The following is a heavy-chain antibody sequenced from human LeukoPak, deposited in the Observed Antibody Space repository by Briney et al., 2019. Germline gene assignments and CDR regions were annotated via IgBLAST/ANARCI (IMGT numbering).Heavy chain of an antibody. CDR1: GFTFSSYA. V-gene: IGHV3-30*04. CDR3: ARDHGSRLEMATTWDY. J-gene: IGHJ4*02. CDR2: ISYDGSNK. D-gene: IGHD5-24*01. Sequence: PGRSLRLSCAASGFTFSSYAMHWVRQAPGKGLEWVAVISYDGSNKYYADSVKGRFTIPRDNAKNSLYLQMNSLRAEDTAVYYCARDHGSRLEMATTWDYWGQGTLVTVSS.